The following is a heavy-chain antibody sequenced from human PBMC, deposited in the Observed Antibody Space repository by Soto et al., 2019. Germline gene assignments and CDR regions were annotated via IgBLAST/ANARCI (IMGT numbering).Heavy chain of an antibody. CDR1: GGTVSSYA. V-gene: IGHV1-69*12. Sequence: QVQLVQSGAEVKKPGSSVKVSCKASGGTVSSYAISWVRQAPGQGLEWMGGIIPIFGTANYAQKFQGRVTITADESTSTAYMELSSLRSEDTAVYYCARSGAYYYDSRGSNDAFDIWGQGTMVTVSS. CDR3: ARSGAYYYDSRGSNDAFDI. CDR2: IIPIFGTA. D-gene: IGHD3-22*01. J-gene: IGHJ3*02.